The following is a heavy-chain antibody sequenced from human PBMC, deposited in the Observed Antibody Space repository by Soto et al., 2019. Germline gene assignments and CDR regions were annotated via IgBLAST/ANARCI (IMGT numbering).Heavy chain of an antibody. CDR1: GFTFSSYS. D-gene: IGHD6-13*01. J-gene: IGHJ4*02. CDR2: ITSSGTTV. V-gene: IGHV3-48*02. CDR3: ARGSSNCAYYFDL. Sequence: EVHLVESGGGLVQPGGSLRLSCAASGFTFSSYSLNWVRQAPGKGLEWVSYITSSGTTVYYADSVRGRFTISRDNAKCSLYLQKNRLREDDTAGDYCARGSSNCAYYFDLWGQGTLVTVPS.